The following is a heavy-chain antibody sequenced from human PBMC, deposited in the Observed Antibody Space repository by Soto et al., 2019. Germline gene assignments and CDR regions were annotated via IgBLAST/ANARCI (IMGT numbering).Heavy chain of an antibody. CDR1: GGSISSSSYY. D-gene: IGHD2-15*01. CDR2: IYYSGST. J-gene: IGHJ3*02. Sequence: QLQLQESGPGLVKPSETLSLTCTVSGGSISSSSYYWGWIRQPPGKGLEWIGSIYYSGSTYYNPSLKSRVTISVDTSKNQFSLKLSSVTAADTAVYYCARLPRRVVLVAATPSSAFDIWGQGTMVTVSS. V-gene: IGHV4-39*01. CDR3: ARLPRRVVLVAATPSSAFDI.